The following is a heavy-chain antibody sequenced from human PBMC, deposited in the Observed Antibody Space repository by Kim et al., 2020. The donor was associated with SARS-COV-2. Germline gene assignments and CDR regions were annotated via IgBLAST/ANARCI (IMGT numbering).Heavy chain of an antibody. D-gene: IGHD1-26*01. V-gene: IGHV3-33*01. CDR1: GFTFSSYG. CDR3: ARDGANQMIFDY. CDR2: IWYDGSNK. Sequence: GGSLRLSCAASGFTFSSYGMHWVRQAPGKGLEWVAVIWYDGSNKYYADSVKGRFTISRDNSKNTLYLQMNSLRAEDTAVYYCARDGANQMIFDYWGQGTLVTVSS. J-gene: IGHJ4*02.